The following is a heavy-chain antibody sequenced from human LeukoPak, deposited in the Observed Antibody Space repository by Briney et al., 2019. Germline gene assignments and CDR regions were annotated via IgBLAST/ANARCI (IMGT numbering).Heavy chain of an antibody. Sequence: PSETLSLTCAVSGYSISSGYYWGWIRQPPGKGLGWIGSIYHSGSTYYYPSLKSRVTISLDTSNNQFSLKLTSVTAADTAVYYCARGAYCSGATCYRSYDYYYMDVWGRGTTVTVAS. D-gene: IGHD2-15*01. CDR3: ARGAYCSGATCYRSYDYYYMDV. CDR1: GYSISSGYY. V-gene: IGHV4-38-2*01. J-gene: IGHJ6*03. CDR2: IYHSGST.